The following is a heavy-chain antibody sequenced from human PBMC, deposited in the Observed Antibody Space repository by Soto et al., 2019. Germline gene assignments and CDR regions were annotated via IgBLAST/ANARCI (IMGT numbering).Heavy chain of an antibody. V-gene: IGHV3-30-3*01. D-gene: IGHD1-26*01. CDR1: GFTFSSYA. J-gene: IGHJ4*02. CDR2: ILYDGSNK. Sequence: QVQLVESGGGVVQPGRSLRLSCAASGFTFSSYAMHWVRQAPGKGLEWVAVILYDGSNKYYADSVKGRFTISRDNSKNTLYLQMNSLRAEDTAVYYCARDGDEWEVPKYYSDYWGQGTLVTVSS. CDR3: ARDGDEWEVPKYYSDY.